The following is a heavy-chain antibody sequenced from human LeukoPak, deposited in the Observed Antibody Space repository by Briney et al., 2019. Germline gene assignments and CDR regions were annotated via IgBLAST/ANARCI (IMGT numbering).Heavy chain of an antibody. CDR1: GGSISSSSYY. V-gene: IGHV4-61*05. CDR3: ARVFTIFGVVSYYFDY. D-gene: IGHD3-3*01. Sequence: SETLSLTCTVSGGSISSSSYYWGWIRQPPGKGLEWIGYIYYSGSTNYNPSLKSRVTISVDTSKNQFSLKLSSVTAADTAVYYCARVFTIFGVVSYYFDYWGQGTLVTVSS. CDR2: IYYSGST. J-gene: IGHJ4*02.